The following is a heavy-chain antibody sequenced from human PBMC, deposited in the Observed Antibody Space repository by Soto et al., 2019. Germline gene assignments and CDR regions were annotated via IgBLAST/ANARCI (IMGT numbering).Heavy chain of an antibody. CDR3: AKDRVYDFWSAPLRWFDP. D-gene: IGHD3-3*01. CDR2: ISGSGGST. V-gene: IGHV3-23*01. J-gene: IGHJ5*02. CDR1: GFRFSSYA. Sequence: GFLRLCCAASGFRFSSYAMSWVRQAPGKGLEWVSAISGSGGSTYYADSVKGRFTISRDNSKNTLYLQMNSLRAEDTAVYYCAKDRVYDFWSAPLRWFDPWGQGTLVTVPS.